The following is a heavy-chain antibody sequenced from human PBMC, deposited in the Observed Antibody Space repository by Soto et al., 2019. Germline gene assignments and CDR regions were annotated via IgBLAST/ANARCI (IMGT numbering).Heavy chain of an antibody. V-gene: IGHV6-1*01. CDR3: EIDVYNPEDGLDYYGVDV. Sequence: PSHHLAPTCPISADRFPCNSSAWNWFWRSPSRGREWMGRNYYRSNWYKYYAVSVKSRITLHPDTSKNQFALQLNSVTPEDKAVNYFEIDVYNPEDGLDYYGVDVWGQGTTVT. J-gene: IGHJ6*02. D-gene: IGHD1-1*01. CDR1: ADRFPCNSSA. CDR2: NYYRSNWYK.